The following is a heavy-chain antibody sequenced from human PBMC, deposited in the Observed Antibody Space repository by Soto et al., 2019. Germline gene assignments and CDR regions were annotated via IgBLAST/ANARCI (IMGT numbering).Heavy chain of an antibody. D-gene: IGHD4-17*01. Sequence: SETLPPPSTVSAGSSSSGANYCSCISKHPGRGLERIGYIYYSGSTYYKPALKSRVTLSVDTSKNQFSLKLSSVTAADTAVYYCARDRTGDDVDDYYYGMDVWGQGTTVTVYS. CDR3: ARDRTGDDVDDYYYGMDV. CDR2: IYYSGST. J-gene: IGHJ6*02. CDR1: AGSSSSGANY. V-gene: IGHV4-31*03.